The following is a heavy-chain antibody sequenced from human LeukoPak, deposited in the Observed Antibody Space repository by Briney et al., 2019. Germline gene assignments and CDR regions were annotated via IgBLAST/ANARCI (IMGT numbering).Heavy chain of an antibody. V-gene: IGHV3-48*03. Sequence: PGGSLRLSCAASGFTFSSYEMNWVRQAPGKGLEWVSYISSSGSTIYYADSVKGRFTISRDNAKNSLYLQMNSLRAEDTAVYYCARVSSGYFYYYYGMDVWGQGTTVTVSS. CDR2: ISSSGSTI. CDR1: GFTFSSYE. D-gene: IGHD3-22*01. CDR3: ARVSSGYFYYYYGMDV. J-gene: IGHJ6*02.